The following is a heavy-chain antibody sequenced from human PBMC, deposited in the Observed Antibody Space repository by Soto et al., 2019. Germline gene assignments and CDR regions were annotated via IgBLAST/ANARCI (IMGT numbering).Heavy chain of an antibody. Sequence: QVQLVESGGGVVQPGRSLRLSCAASGFTFSSYGMHWVRQAPGKGLEWVAVIWYDGSNKYYADSVKGRFTISRDNSKNTLYLQMNSLRAEDTAVYYCASDGWAMVRGPLSGPFYYMDVWGKGTTVTVSS. CDR2: IWYDGSNK. CDR1: GFTFSSYG. D-gene: IGHD3-10*01. V-gene: IGHV3-33*01. J-gene: IGHJ6*03. CDR3: ASDGWAMVRGPLSGPFYYMDV.